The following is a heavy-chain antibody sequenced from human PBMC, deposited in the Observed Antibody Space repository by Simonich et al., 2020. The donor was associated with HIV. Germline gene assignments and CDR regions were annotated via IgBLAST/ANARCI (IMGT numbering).Heavy chain of an antibody. CDR1: GGSISSSY. J-gene: IGHJ4*02. D-gene: IGHD4-17*01. Sequence: QVQLQESGPGLVKPSETLSLTCTVPGGSISSSYWSWIRQPAGKGLEWIGHIYTTESTNYNPALKSRVTISLDTSKNQFSLELNSVTAADTAVYYCARGTVTGGDARFDYWGQGTMVTVSS. V-gene: IGHV4-4*07. CDR2: IYTTEST. CDR3: ARGTVTGGDARFDY.